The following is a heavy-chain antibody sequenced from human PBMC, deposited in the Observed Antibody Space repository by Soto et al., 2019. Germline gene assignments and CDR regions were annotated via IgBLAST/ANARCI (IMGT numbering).Heavy chain of an antibody. Sequence: QITLKESGPTLVRPAQTLTLTCDFSGFSLSTYHMGVAWISQPPGKALEWLALIYWDDDKRYSPSLKDRLAISKDTSSTQVVLTITNIDPGDSATYFCAHAGDYALLTFDPWGPGTLVTVSS. CDR2: IYWDDDK. J-gene: IGHJ5*02. CDR3: AHAGDYALLTFDP. CDR1: GFSLSTYHMG. V-gene: IGHV2-5*02. D-gene: IGHD4-17*01.